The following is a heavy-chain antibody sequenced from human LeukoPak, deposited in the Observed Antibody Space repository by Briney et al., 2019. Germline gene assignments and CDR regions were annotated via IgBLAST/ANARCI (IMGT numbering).Heavy chain of an antibody. V-gene: IGHV4-59*12. CDR2: IYYSGST. J-gene: IGHJ4*02. CDR1: GGSISTYY. D-gene: IGHD5-18*01. Sequence: PSETLSLTCTVSGGSISTYYWSWIRQPPGKGLEWIGYIYYSGSTSYNPSLESRVTISVDTSKNQFSLKLSSVTAADTAVYYCARSRGRDTAMGVWGQGTLVTVSS. CDR3: ARSRGRDTAMGV.